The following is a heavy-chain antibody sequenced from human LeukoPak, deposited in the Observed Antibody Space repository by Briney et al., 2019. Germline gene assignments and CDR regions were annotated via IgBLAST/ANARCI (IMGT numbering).Heavy chain of an antibody. CDR1: GFTFSNYA. CDR3: ARGYCTSTSCYNDY. Sequence: QPGRSLRLSCAASGFTFSNYAMHWFRQAPGKGLEWVAAMSYDGINKYHTDSVKGRFTISKDNSKNTLNLQMNSLRAEDTAVYYCARGYCTSTSCYNDYWGQGTLVTVSS. J-gene: IGHJ4*02. D-gene: IGHD2-2*02. V-gene: IGHV3-30*04. CDR2: MSYDGINK.